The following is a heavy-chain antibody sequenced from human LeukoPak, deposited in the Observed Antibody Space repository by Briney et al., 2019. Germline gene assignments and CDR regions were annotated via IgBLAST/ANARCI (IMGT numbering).Heavy chain of an antibody. V-gene: IGHV3-49*04. Sequence: TGGSLRLSCAASGFTFTNVWMSWVRQAPGKGLEWVGFIRSKALYGTSEYAASVEGRFSISRDDPNNIAYLQMNSLKTEDTAVYFCVRESVRDYYFDHWGQGTVVTVSS. CDR1: GFTFTNVW. CDR3: VRESVRDYYFDH. CDR2: IRSKALYGTS. J-gene: IGHJ4*02. D-gene: IGHD3-10*02.